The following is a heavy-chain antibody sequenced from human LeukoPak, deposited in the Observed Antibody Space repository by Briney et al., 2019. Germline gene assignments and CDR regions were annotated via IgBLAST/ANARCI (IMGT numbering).Heavy chain of an antibody. CDR3: ARGLKSYYDFWSGYYTGVLSAFDI. J-gene: IGHJ3*02. Sequence: AAVKVSCKACGYTFPRYDINWLRQATGQGLEWMGWMNPNSGNTGYAQKFQGRVTMTRNTYISTAYMDLRSLRSEDTAVYYCARGLKSYYDFWSGYYTGVLSAFDIWGQGTMVTVPS. CDR1: GYTFPRYD. D-gene: IGHD3-3*01. CDR2: MNPNSGNT. V-gene: IGHV1-8*01.